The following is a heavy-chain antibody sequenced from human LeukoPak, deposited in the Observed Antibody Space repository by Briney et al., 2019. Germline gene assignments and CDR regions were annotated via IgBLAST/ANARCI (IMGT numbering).Heavy chain of an antibody. CDR3: ASSRRYGEFVFDY. V-gene: IGHV3-49*04. D-gene: IGHD3-10*01. Sequence: GGSLRLSCAASGFTFSSYAMSWVRQAPGKGLEWVGFIRSKANGGTTDYAASVKGRFAISRDDSKRSLYLQMNSLKTEDTAVYYCASSRRYGEFVFDYWGQGTLVTVSS. CDR2: IRSKANGGTT. CDR1: GFTFSSYA. J-gene: IGHJ4*02.